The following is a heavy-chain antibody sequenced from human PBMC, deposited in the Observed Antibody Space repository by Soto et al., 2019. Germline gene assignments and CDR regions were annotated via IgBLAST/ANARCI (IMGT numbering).Heavy chain of an antibody. Sequence: EVQLVESGGGLVQPGGSLRLSCAASGFFFPTYWMSWVRQAPGKGLEWVADINQDGSEKYHVDSVKGRFTISRDNPKNSLDLQMNSLRAEDTAIYYCTRGGDYGGRQDAFDIWGQGTMVTVSS. CDR1: GFFFPTYW. CDR2: INQDGSEK. CDR3: TRGGDYGGRQDAFDI. V-gene: IGHV3-7*03. D-gene: IGHD4-17*01. J-gene: IGHJ3*02.